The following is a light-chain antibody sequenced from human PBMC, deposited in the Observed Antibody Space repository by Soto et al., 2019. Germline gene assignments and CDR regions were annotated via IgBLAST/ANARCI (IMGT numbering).Light chain of an antibody. J-gene: IGLJ2*01. Sequence: QSVLTQPASVSGSPGQAITISCTGTSSDVGGHNYVSWYQQHPGKAPKVMVYDVTYRPSGVSKRFSGSKSGNTASLTISGLQAEDEADYYCSSYTSRSTVVFGGGTKLTV. V-gene: IGLV2-14*01. CDR3: SSYTSRSTVV. CDR2: DVT. CDR1: SSDVGGHNY.